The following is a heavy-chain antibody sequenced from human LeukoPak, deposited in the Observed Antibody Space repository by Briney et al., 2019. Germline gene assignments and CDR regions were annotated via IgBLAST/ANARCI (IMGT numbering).Heavy chain of an antibody. CDR2: ISYDGSNK. CDR1: GFTFSSYA. J-gene: IGHJ4*02. Sequence: PGRSLRLACAASGFTFSSYAMHWVRQAPGKGLEWVAVISYDGSNKYYADSVKGRFTISRDNSKNTLYLQMNSLRAEDTAVYYCARDITMVRGVGSTHDYWGQGTLVTVSS. D-gene: IGHD3-10*01. CDR3: ARDITMVRGVGSTHDY. V-gene: IGHV3-30-3*01.